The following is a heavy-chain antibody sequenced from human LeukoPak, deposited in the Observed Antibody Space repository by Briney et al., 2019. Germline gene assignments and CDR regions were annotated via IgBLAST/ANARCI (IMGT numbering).Heavy chain of an antibody. J-gene: IGHJ5*02. CDR2: ISSGSSFM. V-gene: IGHV3-21*01. CDR1: GCTFSRDS. CDR3: ARDYYDRSGSRWSAP. D-gene: IGHD3-22*01. Sequence: PVGALRLSCAASGCTFSRDSMNCVRQAPGKGLWCGSSISSGSSFMYSADSVKGRFTISRDNAKNSLYLQMNSLRAKDTALYYCARDYYDRSGSRWSAPCGQGTLVTVSS.